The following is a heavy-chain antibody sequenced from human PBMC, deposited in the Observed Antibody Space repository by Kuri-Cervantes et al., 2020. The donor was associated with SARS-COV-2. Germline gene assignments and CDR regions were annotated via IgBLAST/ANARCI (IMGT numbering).Heavy chain of an antibody. CDR2: IKQDGSEK. J-gene: IGHJ4*02. CDR3: ARDFNPLDY. CDR1: GGSINSSSYY. Sequence: ETLSLTCTVSGGSINSSSYYWGWIRQPPGKGLEWVANIKQDGSEKYYVDSVKGRFTISRDNAKNSLYLQMNSLRAEDTAVYYCARDFNPLDYWGRGTLVTVSS. V-gene: IGHV3-7*01.